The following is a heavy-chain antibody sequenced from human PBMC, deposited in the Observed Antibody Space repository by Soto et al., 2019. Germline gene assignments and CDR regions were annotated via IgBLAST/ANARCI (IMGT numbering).Heavy chain of an antibody. D-gene: IGHD5-12*01. CDR2: IYYSGST. Sequence: SETLSLTCSVSDGTISNLYGSWIRKPPGKGLEWIGYIYYSGSTNYNPSLKSRVTISVDTSKNQFSLKLSSVTAADTAVYYCAIEVRGYSGSAYNYYYYMDVWGKGTTVTVSS. V-gene: IGHV4-59*11. CDR1: DGTISNLY. J-gene: IGHJ6*03. CDR3: AIEVRGYSGSAYNYYYYMDV.